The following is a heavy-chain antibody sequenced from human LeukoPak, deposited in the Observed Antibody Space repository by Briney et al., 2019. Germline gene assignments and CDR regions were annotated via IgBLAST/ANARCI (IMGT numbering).Heavy chain of an antibody. CDR3: ARGDGLWDANAFDI. CDR1: GYTFTSYG. J-gene: IGHJ3*02. D-gene: IGHD5-18*01. V-gene: IGHV1-18*01. CDR2: ISAYNGNT. Sequence: ASVDVSCKASGYTFTSYGISWVRQAPGQGLEWMGWISAYNGNTNYAQKLQGRVTMTTDTSTSTAYMELRSLRSDDTAVYYCARGDGLWDANAFDIWGQGTMVTVSS.